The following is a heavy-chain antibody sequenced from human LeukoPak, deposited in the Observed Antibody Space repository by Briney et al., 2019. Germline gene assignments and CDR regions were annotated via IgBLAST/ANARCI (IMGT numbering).Heavy chain of an antibody. CDR3: AKSGQRHSFDM. V-gene: IGHV3-21*01. CDR1: GFTLSSNT. D-gene: IGHD5-18*01. J-gene: IGHJ3*02. Sequence: GGSLRLSCTTSGFTLSSNTMDWIRQAPGKGLEWVSSIIFSGSDIYYGGSVKGRFTISRDNARNLLYLQMNSLRVEDTGVYYCAKSGQRHSFDMWGQGTLVTVSS. CDR2: IIFSGSDI.